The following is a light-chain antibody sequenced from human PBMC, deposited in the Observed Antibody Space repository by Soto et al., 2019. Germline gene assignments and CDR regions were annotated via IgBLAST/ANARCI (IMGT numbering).Light chain of an antibody. Sequence: QSVLTQPPSASGTPGQRFTIPCSGSSSNIGSNTVNWYQQLPGTAPKLLIYSNNQRPSGVPDRFSGSKSGTSASLAISGLQSEDEADYYCAAWDDSLNGYVFGTGTKVTVL. CDR3: AAWDDSLNGYV. CDR2: SNN. J-gene: IGLJ1*01. V-gene: IGLV1-44*01. CDR1: SSNIGSNT.